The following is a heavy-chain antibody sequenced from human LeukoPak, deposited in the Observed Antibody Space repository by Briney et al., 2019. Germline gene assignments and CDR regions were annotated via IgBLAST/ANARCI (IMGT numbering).Heavy chain of an antibody. J-gene: IGHJ4*02. D-gene: IGHD3-22*01. CDR1: GFTFSSYW. V-gene: IGHV3-74*01. CDR2: INSDGSST. Sequence: GGSLRLSCAASGFTFSSYWMHWVRQAPGKGLVWVSRINSDGSSTSYADSVKGRFTISRDNAKNTLYLQMNSLRAEDTAVYYCARGLGSYDSSDYFDYWGQGTLVTVSS. CDR3: ARGLGSYDSSDYFDY.